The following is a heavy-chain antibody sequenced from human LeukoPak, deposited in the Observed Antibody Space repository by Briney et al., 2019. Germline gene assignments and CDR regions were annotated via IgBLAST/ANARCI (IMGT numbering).Heavy chain of an antibody. V-gene: IGHV4-39*02. CDR1: GGSISTSSYI. CDR2: IYYSGST. D-gene: IGHD4-11*01. CDR3: ARETTVPGRFLDL. J-gene: IGHJ2*01. Sequence: PSETLSLTCTVSGGSISTSSYIWGWIRRPPGKGLEWIGSIYYSGSTYYKPSLRSRVTISVDTSKNQFSLKLNSVTAADTAVYYCARETTVPGRFLDLWGRGTLVTVSS.